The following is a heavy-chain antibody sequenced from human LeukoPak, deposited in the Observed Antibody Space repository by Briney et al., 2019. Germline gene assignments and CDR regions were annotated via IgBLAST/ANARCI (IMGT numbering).Heavy chain of an antibody. V-gene: IGHV3-30-3*01. J-gene: IGHJ4*02. CDR1: GFTFSSYA. Sequence: GGSLRLSCAASGFTFSSYAMHWVRQAPGKGLEWVAVISYDGSNKYYADSVKGRFTISRDNSKNTLYLQMNSLRAEDTAVYYCARESPFGQQLVKRGLDYWGQGTLVTVSS. D-gene: IGHD6-13*01. CDR2: ISYDGSNK. CDR3: ARESPFGQQLVKRGLDY.